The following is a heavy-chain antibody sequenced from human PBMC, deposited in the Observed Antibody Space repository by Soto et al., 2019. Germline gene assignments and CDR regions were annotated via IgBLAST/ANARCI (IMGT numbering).Heavy chain of an antibody. J-gene: IGHJ5*02. CDR1: GGSISSGGYS. CDR3: ARGILDDYGDYDWFDP. D-gene: IGHD4-17*01. V-gene: IGHV4-30-2*01. CDR2: IYHSGST. Sequence: QLQLQESGSGLVKPSQTLSLTCAVSGGSISSGGYSWSWIRQPPGKGLEWIGYIYHSGSTYYNPSLKSRVTISVDRSKNQFSLKLSSVTAADTAVYYCARGILDDYGDYDWFDPWGQRTLVTVSS.